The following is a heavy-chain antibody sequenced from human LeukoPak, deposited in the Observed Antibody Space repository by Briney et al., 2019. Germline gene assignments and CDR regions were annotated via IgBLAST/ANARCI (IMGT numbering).Heavy chain of an antibody. CDR1: GGTFSSYA. CDR2: IIPILGIA. V-gene: IGHV1-69*04. Sequence: ASVKVSCKASGGTFSSYAISWVRQAPGQGLEWMGRIIPILGIANYAQKFQGRVTITADKSTSTAYMELSSLRSEDTAVYYCARPQAVAGYFGYGMDVWGQGTTVTVSS. CDR3: ARPQAVAGYFGYGMDV. J-gene: IGHJ6*02. D-gene: IGHD6-19*01.